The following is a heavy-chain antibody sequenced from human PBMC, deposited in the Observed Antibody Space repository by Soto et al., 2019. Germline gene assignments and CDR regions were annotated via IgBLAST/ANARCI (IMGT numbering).Heavy chain of an antibody. J-gene: IGHJ6*02. Sequence: EVQLVQSGAEVKKPGESLKISCKGSGYSFTSYWIGWVRQMPGKGLEWMGIIYPGDSDTRYSPSFQGQVTISADKSISTAYLQWSSLKASDTAMYYCARQKQWLVPTPLVHYGMDVWDQGTTVTVSS. CDR3: ARQKQWLVPTPLVHYGMDV. D-gene: IGHD6-19*01. CDR1: GYSFTSYW. CDR2: IYPGDSDT. V-gene: IGHV5-51*01.